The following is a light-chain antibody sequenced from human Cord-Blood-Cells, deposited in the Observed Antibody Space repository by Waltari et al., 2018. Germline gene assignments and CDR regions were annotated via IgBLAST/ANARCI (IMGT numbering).Light chain of an antibody. CDR1: VLAKKY. CDR3: YAAADNNWV. J-gene: IGLJ3*02. Sequence: SYELTQLSAVSVSPGQTARITCSGDVLAKKYARWFQQKPGQAPVMVIHTGSERPSGIPERFSGSSSGTTVTLTISGAQVEDEADYYCYAAADNNWVFGGGTKLTVL. V-gene: IGLV3-27*01. CDR2: TGS.